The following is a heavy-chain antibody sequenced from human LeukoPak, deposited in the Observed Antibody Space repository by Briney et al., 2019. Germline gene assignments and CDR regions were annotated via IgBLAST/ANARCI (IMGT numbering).Heavy chain of an antibody. CDR3: ARGAGVYCSGGSCYWPQYFQH. D-gene: IGHD2-15*01. CDR2: INHSGST. V-gene: IGHV4-34*01. J-gene: IGHJ1*01. CDR1: GGSFSGYY. Sequence: SETLSLTCAVYGGSFSGYYWSWIRQPPGKGLEWIGEINHSGSTNYNPSLKSRVTISVDTSKNQFSLKLSSVTAADTAVYYCARGAGVYCSGGSCYWPQYFQHWGQGTLVTVSS.